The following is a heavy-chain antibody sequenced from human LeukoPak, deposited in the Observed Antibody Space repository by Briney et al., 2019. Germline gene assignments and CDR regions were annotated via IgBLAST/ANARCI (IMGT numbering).Heavy chain of an antibody. CDR2: LYSSGST. D-gene: IGHD1-26*01. J-gene: IGHJ6*03. Sequence: SETLSLTCTVSGGSISSYYWSWIRQPAGKGLEWIGRLYSSGSTNYNPSLKSRVTMSVDTSKNQFSLKLSSVTAADTAVYYCARSKGSESYYYYYMDVWGKGTTVTVSS. CDR3: ARSKGSESYYYYYMDV. V-gene: IGHV4-4*07. CDR1: GGSISSYY.